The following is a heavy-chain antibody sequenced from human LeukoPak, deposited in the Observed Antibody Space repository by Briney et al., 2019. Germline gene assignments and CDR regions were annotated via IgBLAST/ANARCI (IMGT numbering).Heavy chain of an antibody. V-gene: IGHV3-21*04. Sequence: PGGSLRLSCAASGFTFSSYSMNWVRQAPGKGLEWVSSISSSSSYIYYADSVKGRFTISRDNSKNTLYLQMSSLRAEDTALYYCAKRVYGSGSYSFDYWGQGTLVTVSS. D-gene: IGHD3-10*01. CDR1: GFTFSSYS. J-gene: IGHJ4*02. CDR3: AKRVYGSGSYSFDY. CDR2: ISSSSSYI.